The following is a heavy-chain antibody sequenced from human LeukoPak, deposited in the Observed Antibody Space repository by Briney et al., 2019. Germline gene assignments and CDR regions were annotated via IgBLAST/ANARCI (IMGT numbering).Heavy chain of an antibody. CDR3: ARAYYYDSSGYDAFDI. D-gene: IGHD3-22*01. J-gene: IGHJ3*02. CDR2: IYPGDSDT. V-gene: IGHV5-51*01. CDR1: GYSFSSYW. Sequence: GESLQISCKGSGYSFSSYWLGWVRQLPGKGLEWMGIIYPGDSDTRYSPSFQGQVTISADKSISTAYLQWSSLKASDTAMYYCARAYYYDSSGYDAFDIWGQGTMVTVSS.